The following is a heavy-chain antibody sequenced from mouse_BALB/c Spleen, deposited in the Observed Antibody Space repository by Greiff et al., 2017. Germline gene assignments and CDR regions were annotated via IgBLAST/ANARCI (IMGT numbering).Heavy chain of an antibody. J-gene: IGHJ4*01. CDR2: INPGSGGT. Sequence: QVQLKQSGAELVRPGTSVKVSCKASGYAFTNYLIEWVKQGPGQGLEWIGVINPGSGGTNYNEKFKGKATLTADKSSSTAYMQLSSLTSDDSAVYFCARGDDYAMDYWGQGTSVTVSS. CDR3: ARGDDYAMDY. CDR1: GYAFTNYL. D-gene: IGHD3-3*01. V-gene: IGHV1-54*01.